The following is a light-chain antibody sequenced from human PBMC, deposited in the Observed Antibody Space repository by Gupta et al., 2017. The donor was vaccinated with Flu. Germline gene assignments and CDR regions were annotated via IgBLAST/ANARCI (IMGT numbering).Light chain of an antibody. V-gene: IGKV4-1*01. J-gene: IGKJ3*01. CDR2: WAP. CDR3: QQFYSIPPT. Sequence: SLCERTTINCKSSQSVLHSFDNKNYLLWYQQKPGQPPKLLFNWAPTRESGVPDRFSGSGSGTDFTLTISSLLAEDVAVYYCQQFYSIPPTFGPGTKVDIK. CDR1: QSVLHSFDNKNY.